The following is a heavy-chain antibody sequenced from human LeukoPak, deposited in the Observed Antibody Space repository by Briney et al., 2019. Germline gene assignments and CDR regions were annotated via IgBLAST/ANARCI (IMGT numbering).Heavy chain of an antibody. CDR1: GYTFTGYY. D-gene: IGHD3-9*01. Sequence: GASVKVSCKASGYTFTGYYMHWVRQAPGQGLEWMGWINPNSGGTNYAQKFQGRVTMTRDTSISTAYMELSRLRSDDTAVYYCARDRILTGYYAGHYYYYMDVWGKGTTVTVSS. CDR3: ARDRILTGYYAGHYYYYMDV. J-gene: IGHJ6*03. V-gene: IGHV1-2*02. CDR2: INPNSGGT.